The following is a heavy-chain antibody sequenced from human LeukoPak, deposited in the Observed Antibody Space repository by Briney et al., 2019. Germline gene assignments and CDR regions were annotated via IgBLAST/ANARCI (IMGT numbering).Heavy chain of an antibody. CDR1: AFTFSDYG. CDR2: ISGRSSTI. J-gene: IGHJ4*02. CDR3: ARDRLTSGSYFFDY. Sequence: GGSLRLSCAASAFTFSDYGMNWVRRAPGKGLEWISYISGRSSTIYYADSVRGRFTISRDNAKNSMYLQMNSLRAEDTAVYYCARDRLTSGSYFFDYWGQGTLVTVSS. V-gene: IGHV3-48*01. D-gene: IGHD1-26*01.